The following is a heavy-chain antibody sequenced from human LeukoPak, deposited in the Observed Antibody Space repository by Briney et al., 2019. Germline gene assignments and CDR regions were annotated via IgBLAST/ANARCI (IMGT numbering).Heavy chain of an antibody. CDR2: ISDTGHAI. V-gene: IGHV3-48*02. J-gene: IGHJ4*02. D-gene: IGHD3-22*01. CDR1: GFTFSDYS. CDR3: ARDGYPGGDY. Sequence: GGSPRLSCAASGFTFSDYSMDWVRQAPGKGLEWVSYISDTGHAIYYADSVKGRFIISRDNAKNSLYLQMNSLRDEGTAVYYCARDGYPGGDYWGQGTLVTVSS.